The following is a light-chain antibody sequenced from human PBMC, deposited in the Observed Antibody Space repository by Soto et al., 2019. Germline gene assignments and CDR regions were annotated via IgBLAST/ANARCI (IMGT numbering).Light chain of an antibody. CDR1: QSISNY. CDR3: QQSYSTPRT. CDR2: AAF. J-gene: IGKJ1*01. V-gene: IGKV1-39*01. Sequence: DILMTQSPTSLSASVGDRVTIACRTSQSISNYLNWYQQKPGKAPKLLIYAAFSLQSGVPSRFSGSGSGTEFTLTISSLQAEDFATYYCQQSYSTPRTFGQGTKVDIK.